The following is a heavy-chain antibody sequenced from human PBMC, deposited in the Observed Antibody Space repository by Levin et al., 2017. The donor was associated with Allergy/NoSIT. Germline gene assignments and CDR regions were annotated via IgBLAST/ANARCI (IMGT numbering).Heavy chain of an antibody. D-gene: IGHD6-13*01. V-gene: IGHV3-23*01. Sequence: PGGSLRLSCAASGFTFSTYAMSWVRQAPGKGLEWVSVISAGGGNTTYAESVKGRFTISRDNSKDTLYLQMNSLTAEDTAVYYCAKAGSSWYIEIDHWGQGTLVTVSS. CDR3: AKAGSSWYIEIDH. CDR1: GFTFSTYA. CDR2: ISAGGGNT. J-gene: IGHJ4*02.